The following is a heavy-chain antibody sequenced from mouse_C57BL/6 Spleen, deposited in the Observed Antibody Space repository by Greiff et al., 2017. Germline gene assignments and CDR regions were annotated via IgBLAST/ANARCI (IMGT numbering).Heavy chain of an antibody. V-gene: IGHV5-9-1*02. CDR1: GFTFSSYA. CDR3: TRDTAQATDYAMDY. J-gene: IGHJ4*01. Sequence: EVKLVESGEGLVKPGGSLKLSCAASGFTFSSYAMSWVRQTPEKRLEWVAYISSGGDYIYYADTVKGRFTNSRDNARNTLYLQMSSLKSEDTAMYYCTRDTAQATDYAMDYWGQGTSVTVSS. CDR2: ISSGGDYI. D-gene: IGHD3-2*02.